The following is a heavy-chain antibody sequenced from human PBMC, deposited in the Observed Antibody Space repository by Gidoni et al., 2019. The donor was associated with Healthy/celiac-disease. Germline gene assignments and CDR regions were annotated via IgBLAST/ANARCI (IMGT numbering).Heavy chain of an antibody. V-gene: IGHV1-69*01. CDR3: ARSRVGIVGATLDY. Sequence: QVQLVQSGAEVKKPGSSVKVSCKASGGPFSSYAISWVRQAPGQGLEWMGGIIAIFGTANYAQKVQGRVTITADESTSTAYMELSSLRSEDTAVYYCARSRVGIVGATLDYWGQGTLVTVSS. D-gene: IGHD1-26*01. CDR2: IIAIFGTA. CDR1: GGPFSSYA. J-gene: IGHJ4*02.